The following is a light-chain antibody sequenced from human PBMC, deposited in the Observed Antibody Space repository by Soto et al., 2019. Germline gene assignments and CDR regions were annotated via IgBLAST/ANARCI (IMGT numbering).Light chain of an antibody. V-gene: IGLV2-14*01. J-gene: IGLJ1*01. Sequence: QSALTQPASVSGSPGQSITISCTGTSSDIGAYNYVSWCQQYPGKAPKLMIYDVSNRPSGVSNRFSGSKSGNTASLTISELQAEDEADYYCSSYATSTTLPYVFGTGTKLTVL. CDR3: SSYATSTTLPYV. CDR1: SSDIGAYNY. CDR2: DVS.